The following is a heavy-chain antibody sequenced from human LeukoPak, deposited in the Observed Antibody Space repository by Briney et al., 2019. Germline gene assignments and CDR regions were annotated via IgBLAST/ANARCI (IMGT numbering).Heavy chain of an antibody. J-gene: IGHJ6*03. D-gene: IGHD3-3*01. CDR3: AGANYDFWSRLDPHYYYMDI. V-gene: IGHV4-39*01. CDR1: GGSIATESYY. Sequence: PSETLSLTCTLSGGSIATESYYWAWIRQPPGKGLDWIGSVFHSGHTYYNPSLKSRVTISVDRSKTQFSLMLGSVTAADTAMYYCAGANYDFWSRLDPHYYYMDIWGTGTAVTVSS. CDR2: VFHSGHT.